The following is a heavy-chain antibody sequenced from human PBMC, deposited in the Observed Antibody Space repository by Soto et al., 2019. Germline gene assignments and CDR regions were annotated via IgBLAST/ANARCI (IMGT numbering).Heavy chain of an antibody. D-gene: IGHD2-15*01. Sequence: GGSLRLSCAASGFTFSSYSMNWVRQAPGKGLEWVSYISSSSSTIYYADSVKGRFTISRDNAKNSLYLQMNSLRAEDTAVYYCARELGYCSGGSCLNWFDPWGQGTLVTVSS. J-gene: IGHJ5*02. CDR2: ISSSSSTI. V-gene: IGHV3-48*01. CDR1: GFTFSSYS. CDR3: ARELGYCSGGSCLNWFDP.